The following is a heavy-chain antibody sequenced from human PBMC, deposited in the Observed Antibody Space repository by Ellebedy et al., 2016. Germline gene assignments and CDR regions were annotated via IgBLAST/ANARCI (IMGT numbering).Heavy chain of an antibody. V-gene: IGHV4-30-2*01. CDR2: IYHSGST. J-gene: IGHJ3*02. D-gene: IGHD2-2*01. CDR1: GGSISSGDYS. Sequence: SETLSLTXAVSGGSISSGDYSWSWIRQPPGKGLEWIGYIYHSGSTYYNPSLKSRVTISVDTSKNQFSLKLSSVTAADTAVYYCASWPRYCSSTSCPNDAFDIWGQGTMVTVSS. CDR3: ASWPRYCSSTSCPNDAFDI.